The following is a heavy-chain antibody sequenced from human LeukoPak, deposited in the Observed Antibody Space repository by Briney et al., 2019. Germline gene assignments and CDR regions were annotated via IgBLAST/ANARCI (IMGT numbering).Heavy chain of an antibody. D-gene: IGHD2-15*01. CDR3: ATHGGYCSGGSCSTVH. CDR1: GFTFSSYW. Sequence: GGSLRLSCAASGFTFSSYWLSWVRQAPGKGLKGVANIRQDSSEKYYVDSGKGRFTISRDNAGDSLYLQTNSLRAEDTAVYSCATHGGYCSGGSCSTVHWGQGTLVTVSS. V-gene: IGHV3-7*01. CDR2: IRQDSSEK. J-gene: IGHJ4*02.